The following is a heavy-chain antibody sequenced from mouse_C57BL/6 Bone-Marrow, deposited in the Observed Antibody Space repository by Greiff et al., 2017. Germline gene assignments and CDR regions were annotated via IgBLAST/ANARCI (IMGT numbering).Heavy chain of an antibody. D-gene: IGHD2-12*01. J-gene: IGHJ4*01. V-gene: IGHV5-16*01. CDR3: ARGRYPYAMDY. CDR1: GFTFSDYY. Sequence: EVKVVESEGGLVQPGSSMKLSCTASGFTFSDYYMAWVRQVPEKGLEWVANINYDGSSTYYLDSLKSRFIISRDNAKNILYLQMSSLKSEDTATYYCARGRYPYAMDYWGQGTSGTVSS. CDR2: INYDGSST.